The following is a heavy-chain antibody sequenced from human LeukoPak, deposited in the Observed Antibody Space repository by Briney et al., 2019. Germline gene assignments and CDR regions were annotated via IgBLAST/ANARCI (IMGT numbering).Heavy chain of an antibody. J-gene: IGHJ4*02. CDR2: IYYSGST. Sequence: SETLSLTCTVSGGSISTYYWTWIRQPPGKGMEWIGFIYYSGSTNYNPSLKSRVTISVDTSKNQFSLRLSSVTAADTAVYYCASPGIVAAGTDRGFDYWGQGTLVTVSS. V-gene: IGHV4-59*01. CDR3: ASPGIVAAGTDRGFDY. D-gene: IGHD6-13*01. CDR1: GGSISTYY.